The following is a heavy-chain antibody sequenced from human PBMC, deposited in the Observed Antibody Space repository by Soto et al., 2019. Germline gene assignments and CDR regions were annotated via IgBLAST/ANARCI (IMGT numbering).Heavy chain of an antibody. CDR1: GDFIGNYF. J-gene: IGHJ3*02. D-gene: IGHD2-2*01. CDR2: IYYSGST. CDR3: ARSPYADALDI. Sequence: SGTPSLTRTGPGDFIGNYFWIRSREPPGKGLEWIGYIYYSGSTNYHPSLKSRVTISVDTSKNQFSLKLSSVTAADTAVYYYARSPYADALDIWGQGTMVTVSS. V-gene: IGHV4-59*01.